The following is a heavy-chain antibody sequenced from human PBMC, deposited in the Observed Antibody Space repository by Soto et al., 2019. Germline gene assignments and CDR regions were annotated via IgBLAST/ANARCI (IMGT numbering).Heavy chain of an antibody. CDR2: IYHSGST. V-gene: IGHV4-4*02. CDR1: SGSISSSNW. Sequence: SETLSLTCAVSSGSISSSNWWSWVRQPPGKGLEWIGEIYHSGSTNYNPSLKSRVTVSVDKSKNQFSLKLSSVTAADTAVYYCARLIFMVRGVIIGSWFDPWGQGTLVTVSS. J-gene: IGHJ5*02. CDR3: ARLIFMVRGVIIGSWFDP. D-gene: IGHD3-10*01.